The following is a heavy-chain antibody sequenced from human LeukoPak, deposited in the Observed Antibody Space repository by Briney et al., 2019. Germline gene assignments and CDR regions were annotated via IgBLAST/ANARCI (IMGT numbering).Heavy chain of an antibody. CDR3: ARDTVYYYYYMDV. CDR2: IYTSGST. D-gene: IGHD4-11*01. V-gene: IGHV4-4*07. J-gene: IGHJ6*03. Sequence: SETLSLTCTVSGGSISSYYWSWIRQPAGKGLEWIGRIYTSGSTNYNPSLKSRVAMSVDTSKSQFSLKLSSVTAADTAVYYCARDTVYYYYYMDVWGKGTTVTVSS. CDR1: GGSISSYY.